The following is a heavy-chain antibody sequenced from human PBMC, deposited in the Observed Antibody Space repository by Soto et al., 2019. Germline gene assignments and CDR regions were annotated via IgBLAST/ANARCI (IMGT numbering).Heavy chain of an antibody. D-gene: IGHD4-17*01. CDR3: AKDRYGDYSLDN. J-gene: IGHJ4*02. CDR1: GFTFTSYA. V-gene: IGHV3-23*01. Sequence: SLRLSCAASGFTFTSYAMSWVRQAPGKGLEWVSAISGSGGSTDYADSVKGRFTISRDNSKNTLYLQVKSLRAEDTAVYYCAKDRYGDYSLDNWGQGTLVTVSS. CDR2: ISGSGGST.